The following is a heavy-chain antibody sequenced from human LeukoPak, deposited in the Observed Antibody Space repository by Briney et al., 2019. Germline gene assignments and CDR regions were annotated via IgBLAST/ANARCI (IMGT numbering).Heavy chain of an antibody. J-gene: IGHJ6*04. D-gene: IGHD5-12*01. V-gene: IGHV3-30*04. CDR2: MSYDGTNK. CDR1: GFTFSSFA. Sequence: GGSLRLSCAAYGFTFSSFAMHWVRQAPGKGLQWVAVMSYDGTNKYNADSVKGRFTISRDNPNNTLYLQMNGLRAEDTAVYYCARDGNSGYNSDYYYGMDVWGKGTTVTVSS. CDR3: ARDGNSGYNSDYYYGMDV.